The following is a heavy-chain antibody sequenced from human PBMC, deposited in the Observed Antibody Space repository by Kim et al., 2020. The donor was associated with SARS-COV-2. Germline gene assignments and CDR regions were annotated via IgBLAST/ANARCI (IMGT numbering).Heavy chain of an antibody. CDR1: GGSFSGYY. D-gene: IGHD2-2*02. V-gene: IGHV4-34*01. Sequence: SETLSLTCAVYGGSFSGYYWSWIRQPPGKGLEWIGEINHSGSTNYNPSLKSRVTISVDTSKNQFSLKLSSVTAADTAVYYCAREHCSSTSCYRGHYYYYMDVWGKGTTVTVSS. J-gene: IGHJ6*03. CDR2: INHSGST. CDR3: AREHCSSTSCYRGHYYYYMDV.